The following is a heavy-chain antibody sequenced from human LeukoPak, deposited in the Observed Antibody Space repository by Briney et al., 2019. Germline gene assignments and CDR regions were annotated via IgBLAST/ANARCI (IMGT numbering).Heavy chain of an antibody. V-gene: IGHV4-59*01. CDR3: ARDTRYYYDSTNRYYYYMDV. Sequence: SETLSLACNVSGDSISSDYWSWIRQPPGKGLEWIGHIYYTGSTNYNPSLKSRVTISVDASKNHFSLKVSSVTAADTAVYYCARDTRYYYDSTNRYYYYMDVWGKGTTVTISS. D-gene: IGHD3-22*01. J-gene: IGHJ6*03. CDR2: IYYTGST. CDR1: GDSISSDY.